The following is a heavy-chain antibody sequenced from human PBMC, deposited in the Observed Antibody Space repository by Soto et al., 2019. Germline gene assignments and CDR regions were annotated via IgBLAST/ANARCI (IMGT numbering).Heavy chain of an antibody. CDR2: IYWDDDK. V-gene: IGHV2-5*02. Sequence: QITLKESGPTLVKPTQTLTLTCTFSGFSLSTSGVGVGWIRQPPGKALEWLALIYWDDDKRYSPSLKSRLTITEDTSKNQVVLTMTNMDPVYTATYYCAHRPSITMVQEPYYFDYWGEGTLFTVSS. D-gene: IGHD3-10*01. CDR1: GFSLSTSGVG. CDR3: AHRPSITMVQEPYYFDY. J-gene: IGHJ4*02.